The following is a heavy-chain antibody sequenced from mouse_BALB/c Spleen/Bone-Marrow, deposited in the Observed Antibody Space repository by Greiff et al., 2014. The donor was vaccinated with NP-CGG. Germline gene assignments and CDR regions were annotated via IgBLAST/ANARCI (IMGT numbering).Heavy chain of an antibody. Sequence: QVQLQQPGAELVKPGTSVKMSCKASGYTFTSYWMHWVKQRPGQGLGWIGDIYPGSDSINYNEKFKRKATLTVDTSSSTAYMQLSSLTSEDSAVYYCATGETWGQGTTLTVSS. J-gene: IGHJ2*01. CDR3: ATGET. CDR2: IYPGSDSI. CDR1: GYTFTSYW. V-gene: IGHV1-55*01.